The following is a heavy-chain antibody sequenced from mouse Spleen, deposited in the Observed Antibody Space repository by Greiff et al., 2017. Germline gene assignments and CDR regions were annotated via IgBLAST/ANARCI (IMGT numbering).Heavy chain of an antibody. D-gene: IGHD1-1*01. CDR2: IYPGDGDT. V-gene: IGHV1-82*01. CDR3: ARGVVTTVVATHDYAMDY. Sequence: VQLQQSGPELVKPGASVKISCKASGYAFSSSWMNWVKQRPGKGLEWIGRIYPGDGDTNYNGKFKGKATLTADKSSSTAYMQLSSLTSEDSAVYFCARGVVTTVVATHDYAMDYWGQGTSVTVSS. CDR1: GYAFSSSW. J-gene: IGHJ4*01.